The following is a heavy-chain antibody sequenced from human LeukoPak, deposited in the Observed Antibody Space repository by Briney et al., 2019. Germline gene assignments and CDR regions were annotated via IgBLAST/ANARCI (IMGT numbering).Heavy chain of an antibody. Sequence: PGGSLRLSCAASGFTFSSYSMTWVRQAPGKGLEWVSSISSSSYIYYADSVKGRFTISRDNAKNSLYLQMNSLRAEDTAVYYCAKFSSSGWYYYYYGMDVWGQGTTVTVSS. CDR1: GFTFSSYS. V-gene: IGHV3-21*04. J-gene: IGHJ6*02. CDR2: ISSSSYI. CDR3: AKFSSSGWYYYYYGMDV. D-gene: IGHD6-19*01.